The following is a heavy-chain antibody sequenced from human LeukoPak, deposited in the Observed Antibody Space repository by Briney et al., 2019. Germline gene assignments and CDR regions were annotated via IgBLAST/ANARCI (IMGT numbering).Heavy chain of an antibody. CDR1: GITFSTYA. J-gene: IGHJ4*02. D-gene: IGHD6-25*01. CDR3: AKYRSGGKSSTFDY. CDR2: ISGSGGST. Sequence: GGSLRLSCEASGITFSTYAMNWVRQAPGKGLEWVSTISGSGGSTSYADSVKGRFTISRDNSKNTLYLQMNSLRAEDTAVYYCAKYRSGGKSSTFDYWGQGTLVTVSS. V-gene: IGHV3-23*01.